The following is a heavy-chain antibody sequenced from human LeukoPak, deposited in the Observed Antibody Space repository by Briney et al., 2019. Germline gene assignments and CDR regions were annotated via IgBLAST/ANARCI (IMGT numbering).Heavy chain of an antibody. CDR3: AKDRITMVRGVIIFLGPREGGRIDY. CDR2: ISYYGSNK. Sequence: PGGSLRLSCAASGFTFSSYGMHWVRQAPGKGLEWVAVISYYGSNKYYADSVKGRFTISRDNSKNTLYLQMNSLRAEDTAVYYCAKDRITMVRGVIIFLGPREGGRIDYWGQGTLVTVSS. CDR1: GFTFSSYG. V-gene: IGHV3-30*18. J-gene: IGHJ4*02. D-gene: IGHD3-10*01.